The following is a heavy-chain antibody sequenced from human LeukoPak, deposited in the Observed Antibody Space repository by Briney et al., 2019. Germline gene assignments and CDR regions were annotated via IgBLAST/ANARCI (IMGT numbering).Heavy chain of an antibody. CDR3: ARGLDYYYYGMDV. Sequence: PSETLSLTCTVSGGSISSYYWSWIRQPPGKGLEWIWYIYYSGSTNYNPSLNSRVTISVDTSKNQSSLKLSSVTAADTAVYYCARGLDYYYYGMDVWGQGTTVTVSS. CDR1: GGSISSYY. J-gene: IGHJ6*02. V-gene: IGHV4-59*08. CDR2: IYYSGST.